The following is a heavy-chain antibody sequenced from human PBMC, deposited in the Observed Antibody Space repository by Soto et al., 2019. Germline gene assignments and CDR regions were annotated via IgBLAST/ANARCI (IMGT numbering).Heavy chain of an antibody. J-gene: IGHJ4*02. Sequence: SETLSLTCTVSGGSISSYYWSWIRQPPGKGLEWIGYIYYSGSTNYNPSLKSRVTISVDTSKNQFSLKLSSVTAADTAVYYCARVRFLEWLLNYWGQGTLVTVSS. CDR2: IYYSGST. CDR1: GGSISSYY. V-gene: IGHV4-59*01. CDR3: ARVRFLEWLLNY. D-gene: IGHD3-3*01.